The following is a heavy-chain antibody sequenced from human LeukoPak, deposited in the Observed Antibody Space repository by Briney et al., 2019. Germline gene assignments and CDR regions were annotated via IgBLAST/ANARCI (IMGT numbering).Heavy chain of an antibody. V-gene: IGHV3-21*04. CDR1: GFTFSSYS. CDR2: ISSSSSYI. CDR3: ARDYYASGNYQHFDY. J-gene: IGHJ4*02. D-gene: IGHD3-10*01. Sequence: GGSLRLSCAASGFTFSSYSMNWVRQAPGKGLEWVSSISSSSSYIYYADSVKGRFTISRDNAKNSLYLQMNSLRAEDTAVYYCARDYYASGNYQHFDYWGQGTLVTVSS.